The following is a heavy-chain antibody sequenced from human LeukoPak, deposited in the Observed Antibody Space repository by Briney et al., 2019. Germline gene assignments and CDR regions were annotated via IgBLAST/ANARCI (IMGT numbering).Heavy chain of an antibody. D-gene: IGHD3-10*01. CDR1: GFTFSSYW. CDR2: IKQDGSEK. Sequence: VGSRTGSWAGWGFTFSSYWMSRVHQAPGKGLEWVANIKQDGSEKYYVDSVKGRLTISRDNAKNSLYLQMNSLRAEDTAVYYCARYPGSGSYLPSYNWFDPWGQGTLVTVSS. J-gene: IGHJ5*02. CDR3: ARYPGSGSYLPSYNWFDP. V-gene: IGHV3-7*01.